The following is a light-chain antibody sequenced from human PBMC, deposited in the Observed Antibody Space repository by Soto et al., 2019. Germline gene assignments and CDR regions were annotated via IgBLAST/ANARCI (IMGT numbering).Light chain of an antibody. CDR3: SSYTSSNPL. J-gene: IGLJ1*01. V-gene: IGLV2-14*01. CDR2: DVS. CDR1: SGDVGGYNY. Sequence: QSALTQPASVSGSPGQSITISCTGTSGDVGGYNYVCWYQQHPGKAPKLMIYDVSNRPSGVSNRFSGSKSGNTASLTISGLQAEDEADSYCSSYTSSNPLFGTGTKVTVL.